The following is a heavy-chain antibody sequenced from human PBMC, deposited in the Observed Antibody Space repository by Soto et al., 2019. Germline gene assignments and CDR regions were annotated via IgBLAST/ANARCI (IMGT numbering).Heavy chain of an antibody. V-gene: IGHV3-66*01. CDR2: IYSGGST. Sequence: PGGSLRLSCGASGFTVSSNHMSWVRQAPGKGLEWVSVIYSGGSTYYADSVKGRFTISRDNFKNTLYLQMNSLRAEDTAVYSCAREMTTVTTGAFDIWGQGTMVTVS. CDR3: AREMTTVTTGAFDI. CDR1: GFTVSSNH. D-gene: IGHD4-17*01. J-gene: IGHJ3*02.